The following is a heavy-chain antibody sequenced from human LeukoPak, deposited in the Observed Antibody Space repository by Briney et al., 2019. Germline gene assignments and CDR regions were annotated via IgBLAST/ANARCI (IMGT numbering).Heavy chain of an antibody. CDR1: GYSIGSGYF. CDR2: MSYDGST. D-gene: IGHD6-6*01. J-gene: IGHJ5*01. Sequence: SETLSLTCGVSGYSIGSGYFWAWIRQPPGKGLEWIGSMSYDGSTQYNPSLQSRVTISGDTSKNKFSLKLSSLTAADTAVYHCARASIAGVGNETPSYWSDSWGQGTLVTVSS. CDR3: ARASIAGVGNETPSYWSDS. V-gene: IGHV4-38-2*01.